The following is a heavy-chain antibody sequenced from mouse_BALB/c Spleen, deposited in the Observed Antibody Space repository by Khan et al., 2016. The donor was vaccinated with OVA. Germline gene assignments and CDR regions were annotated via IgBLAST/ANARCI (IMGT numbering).Heavy chain of an antibody. Sequence: QIQLVQSGPELKKPGETVRISCKASGYTFTTAGMQWVQKMPGKGLKWIGWINTHSGVPKYAEDFKGRVAFSLETSASTVYLQITNLQNEDTATYFCARGGAAFYRNDGGAMDYWGQGTSVTVSS. CDR3: ARGGAAFYRNDGGAMDY. CDR1: GYTFTTAG. CDR2: INTHSGVP. J-gene: IGHJ4*01. V-gene: IGHV9-4*02. D-gene: IGHD2-14*01.